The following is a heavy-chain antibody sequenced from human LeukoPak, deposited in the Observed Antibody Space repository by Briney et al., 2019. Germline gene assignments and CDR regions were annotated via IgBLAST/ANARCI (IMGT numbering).Heavy chain of an antibody. J-gene: IGHJ4*02. CDR3: AKVSWSSGCYSGGY. CDR2: ISGSGYST. CDR1: GFTFRSSA. V-gene: IGHV3-23*01. D-gene: IGHD1-26*01. Sequence: GGSLRLSCVGCGFTFRSSAISGLRQPPAKEVAGVSGISGSGYSTYCADSVKGRFTISRDNSKNTLYLQMNSLRAEGTAVYYFAKVSWSSGCYSGGYWGQGTLVTVSS.